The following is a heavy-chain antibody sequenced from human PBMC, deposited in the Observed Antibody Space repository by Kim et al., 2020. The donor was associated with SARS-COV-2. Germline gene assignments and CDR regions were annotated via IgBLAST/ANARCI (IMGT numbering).Heavy chain of an antibody. CDR3: ARAGKSPPFDY. CDR2: INHSGST. Sequence: SETLSLTCAVYGGSFSGYYWSWIRQPPGKGLEWIGEINHSGSTNYNPSLKSRVTISVDTSKNQFSLKLSSVTAADTAVYYCARAGKSPPFDYWGQGTLVTVSS. V-gene: IGHV4-34*01. J-gene: IGHJ4*02. CDR1: GGSFSGYY.